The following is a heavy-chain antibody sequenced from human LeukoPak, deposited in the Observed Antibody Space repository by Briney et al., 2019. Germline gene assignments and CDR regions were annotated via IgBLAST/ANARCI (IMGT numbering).Heavy chain of an antibody. V-gene: IGHV1-69*04. Sequence: GASVKVSCKASGGTFSSYAISWVRQAPGQGLEWMGRIIPILGIANYAQKFQGRVTITADKSTRTVYMELTSLTSEDTAVYYCAKDGDSSSGHCDYWGQGTLVTVSS. CDR1: GGTFSSYA. J-gene: IGHJ4*02. CDR2: IIPILGIA. D-gene: IGHD6-19*01. CDR3: AKDGDSSSGHCDY.